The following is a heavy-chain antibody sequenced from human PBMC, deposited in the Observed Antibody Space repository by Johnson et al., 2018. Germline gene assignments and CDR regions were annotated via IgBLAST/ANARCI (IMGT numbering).Heavy chain of an antibody. CDR3: ARGDFVDAFDI. D-gene: IGHD2-21*02. Sequence: VQLQESGGGLVQRGGSLRLSCATSGFTFSSYSMNWVRQAPEKGLEWVSCISSSGVIYYPGSVKGRFTISRENAKNSLYLQMNSLRAGDTAVYYCARGDFVDAFDIWGQGTMVTVSS. CDR2: ISSSGVI. J-gene: IGHJ3*02. V-gene: IGHV3-13*01. CDR1: GFTFSSYS.